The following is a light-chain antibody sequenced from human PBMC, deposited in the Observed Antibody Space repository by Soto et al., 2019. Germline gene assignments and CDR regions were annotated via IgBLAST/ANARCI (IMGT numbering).Light chain of an antibody. J-gene: IGKJ1*01. V-gene: IGKV3-20*01. CDR3: QQYGSSPPVT. CDR2: GAS. CDR1: LSVSVY. Sequence: VVLTQSPATLSLSPGERATLSCRTSLSVSVYLDWYQQKPGQAPRLLIYGASSRATGIPDRFSGSGSGTDFTLTISRLEPEDFAVYYCQQYGSSPPVTFGQGTKVDIK.